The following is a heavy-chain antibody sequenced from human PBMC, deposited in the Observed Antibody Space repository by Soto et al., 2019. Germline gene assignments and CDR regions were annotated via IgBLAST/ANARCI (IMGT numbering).Heavy chain of an antibody. Sequence: EMQLVESGGGLVRPGGSLRLSCAASGFSFSDHYMDWVRQAPGKGLEWVGRIRNKANRYTTEYAASVKGRFTISIDDSKTSLYLQMNSLVTDDTAVYFCTRDNPRAPGTLDYWGQGTLVSVSS. D-gene: IGHD6-13*01. V-gene: IGHV3-72*01. CDR1: GFSFSDHY. J-gene: IGHJ4*02. CDR3: TRDNPRAPGTLDY. CDR2: IRNKANRYTT.